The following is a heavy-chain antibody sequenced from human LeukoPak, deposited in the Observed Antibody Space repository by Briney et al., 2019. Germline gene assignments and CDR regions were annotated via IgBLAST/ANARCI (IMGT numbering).Heavy chain of an antibody. CDR3: ARWEENWNDAIDY. D-gene: IGHD1-1*01. J-gene: IGHJ4*02. CDR1: GFTFSSYW. Sequence: GGSLRLSCAASGFTFSSYWMHWVRQAPGKGLEWVAVIWYDGSNKYYADSVKGRFTISRDNSKNTLYLQMNSLRAEDTAVYYCARWEENWNDAIDYWGQGTLVTVSS. CDR2: IWYDGSNK. V-gene: IGHV3-33*08.